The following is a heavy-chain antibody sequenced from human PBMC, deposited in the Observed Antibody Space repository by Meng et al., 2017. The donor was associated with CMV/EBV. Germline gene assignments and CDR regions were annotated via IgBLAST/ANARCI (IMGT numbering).Heavy chain of an antibody. D-gene: IGHD3-3*01. V-gene: IGHV1-18*01. CDR1: SYTFTSYG. CDR2: ISAYNGNT. CDR3: ARGTSYDFWSGYPPSSFDC. Sequence: ASVKVSCKASSYTFTSYGISWVRQAPGQGLEWMGWISAYNGNTNYAQKLQGRVTMTTDTSTSTAYMELRSLRSDDTAVYYCARGTSYDFWSGYPPSSFDCWGQGTLVTVSS. J-gene: IGHJ4*02.